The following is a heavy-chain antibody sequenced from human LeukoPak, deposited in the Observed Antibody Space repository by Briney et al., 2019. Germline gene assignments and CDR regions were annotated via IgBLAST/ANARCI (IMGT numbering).Heavy chain of an antibody. CDR2: INSDGSNT. V-gene: IGHV3-74*01. Sequence: PGGSLRLSCAASGFTFSTYWMHWVRQAPGKGLVWVSRINSDGSNTNYADSVKGRFTISRDNAKNSLYLQMNSLRAEDTAVYYCAIGEDCSGGSCYGGAFDIWGQGTMVTVSS. J-gene: IGHJ3*02. CDR3: AIGEDCSGGSCYGGAFDI. CDR1: GFTFSTYW. D-gene: IGHD2-15*01.